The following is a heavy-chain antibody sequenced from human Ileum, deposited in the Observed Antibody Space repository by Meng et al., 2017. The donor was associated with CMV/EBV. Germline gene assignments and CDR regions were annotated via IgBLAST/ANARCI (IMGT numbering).Heavy chain of an antibody. Sequence: QITLEESGPTLVKPTQTLTLTCTFSGFSFSTSKAGVGWIRLPPGKALEWLALIYWDDDTRYNPSLKTRLTITKDTSKNQVILTMTKMDPADTATYFCVHRSYSGQDDYWGQGALVTVSS. V-gene: IGHV2-5*02. D-gene: IGHD5-12*01. J-gene: IGHJ4*02. CDR2: IYWDDDT. CDR3: VHRSYSGQDDY. CDR1: GFSFSTSKAG.